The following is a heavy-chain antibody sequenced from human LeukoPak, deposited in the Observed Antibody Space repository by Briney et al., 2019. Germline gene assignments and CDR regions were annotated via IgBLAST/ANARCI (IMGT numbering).Heavy chain of an antibody. J-gene: IGHJ4*02. V-gene: IGHV3-15*01. CDR2: IFSKTDGGAT. Sequence: GRSLRLSCAASGFTFTNAWMNWVRQPPGKGLEWVGRIFSKTDGGATDYAAPVKGRFIISRDDSKNTLYLQMNSLQTEDTAVYYCTDWDAARFDYWGQGSLVTVSS. CDR3: TDWDAARFDY. CDR1: GFTFTNAW. D-gene: IGHD1-1*01.